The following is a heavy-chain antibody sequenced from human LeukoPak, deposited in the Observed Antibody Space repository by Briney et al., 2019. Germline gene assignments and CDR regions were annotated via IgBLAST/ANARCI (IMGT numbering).Heavy chain of an antibody. Sequence: ASVKVSCKASGYTFTSYGISWVRQAPGQGLEWMGWINPNSGGTNYAQKFQGRVTMTRDTSISTAYMELSRLRSDDTAVYYCARTGWELLGYDAFDIWGQGTMVTVSS. J-gene: IGHJ3*02. CDR2: INPNSGGT. V-gene: IGHV1-2*02. D-gene: IGHD1-26*01. CDR1: GYTFTSYG. CDR3: ARTGWELLGYDAFDI.